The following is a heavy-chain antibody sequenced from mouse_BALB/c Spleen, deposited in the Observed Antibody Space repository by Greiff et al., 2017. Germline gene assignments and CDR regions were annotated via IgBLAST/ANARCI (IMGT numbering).Heavy chain of an antibody. CDR2: ILPGSGST. Sequence: VQLQQSGAELMKPGASVKISCKATGYTFSSYWIEWVKQRPGHGLEWIGEILPGSGSTNYNEKFKGKATFTADTSSNTAYMQLSSLTSEDSAVYYCARRGNWFAYWGQGTLVTVSA. CDR1: GYTFSSYW. J-gene: IGHJ3*01. D-gene: IGHD2-1*01. CDR3: ARRGNWFAY. V-gene: IGHV1-9*01.